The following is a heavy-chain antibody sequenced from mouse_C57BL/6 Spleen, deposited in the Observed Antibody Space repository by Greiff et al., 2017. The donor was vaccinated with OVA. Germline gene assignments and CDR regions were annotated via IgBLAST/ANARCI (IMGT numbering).Heavy chain of an antibody. V-gene: IGHV5-4*01. Sequence: EVQLQESGGGLVKPGGSLKLSCAASGFTFSSYAMSWVRQTPVKRLEWVATISDGGSYTYYPDNVKGRFTISRDNAKNNLYLQMSHLKSEDTAMYYCAREGLERVSWFAYWGQGTLVTVSA. CDR2: ISDGGSYT. J-gene: IGHJ3*01. CDR3: AREGLERVSWFAY. CDR1: GFTFSSYA. D-gene: IGHD3-3*01.